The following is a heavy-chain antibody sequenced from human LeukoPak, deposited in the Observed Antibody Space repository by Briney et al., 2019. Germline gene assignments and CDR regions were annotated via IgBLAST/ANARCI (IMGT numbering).Heavy chain of an antibody. D-gene: IGHD3-10*01. CDR1: GGSTSSYY. CDR2: IYYSGST. V-gene: IGHV4-59*08. Sequence: SETLSLTCTVSGGSTSSYYWSRIRQPPGKGLEWIGYIYYSGSTNYNPSLKSRVTISVDTSKNQFSLKLSSVTAADTAVYYCARTSGSDRPDAFDIWGQGTMVTVSS. J-gene: IGHJ3*02. CDR3: ARTSGSDRPDAFDI.